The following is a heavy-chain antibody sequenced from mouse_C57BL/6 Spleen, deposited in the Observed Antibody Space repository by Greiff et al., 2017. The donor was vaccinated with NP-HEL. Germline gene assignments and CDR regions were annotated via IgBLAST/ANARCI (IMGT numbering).Heavy chain of an antibody. CDR2: INPNNGGT. J-gene: IGHJ2*01. Sequence: VQLQQSGPELVKPGASVKISCKASGYTFTDYYMNWVKQSHGKSLEWIGDINPNNGGTSYNQKFKGKATLTVDKSSSTAYMELRSLTSEDSAVYYCARSEFITTVVATFDYWGQGTTLTVSS. CDR1: GYTFTDYY. V-gene: IGHV1-26*01. D-gene: IGHD1-1*01. CDR3: ARSEFITTVVATFDY.